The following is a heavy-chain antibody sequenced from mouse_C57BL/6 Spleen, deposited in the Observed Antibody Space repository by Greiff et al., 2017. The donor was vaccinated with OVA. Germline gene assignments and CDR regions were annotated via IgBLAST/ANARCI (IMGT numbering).Heavy chain of an antibody. CDR3: ARQPSGYAMDY. Sequence: QVHVKQSGAELVKPGASVKISCKASGYAFSSYWMNWVKQRPGKGLEWIGQIYPGDGDTNYNGKFKGKATLTADKSSSTAYMQLSSLTSEDSAVYFCARQPSGYAMDYWGQGTSVTVSS. CDR1: GYAFSSYW. V-gene: IGHV1-80*01. J-gene: IGHJ4*01. D-gene: IGHD3-1*01. CDR2: IYPGDGDT.